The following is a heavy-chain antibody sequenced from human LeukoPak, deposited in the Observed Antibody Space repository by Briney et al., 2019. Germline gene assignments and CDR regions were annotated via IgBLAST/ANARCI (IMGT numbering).Heavy chain of an antibody. V-gene: IGHV5-51*01. CDR3: ASRRAVVSNAFDI. CDR1: GYSFTSYW. CDR2: IYPGDSDT. D-gene: IGHD2-2*01. Sequence: GESLMISCKGSGYSFTSYWIGWVRQMPGKGLEWMGIIYPGDSDTRYSPSFQGQVTISADRSISTAYLQWSSLKASDTAMYYCASRRAVVSNAFDIWGQGTMVTVSS. J-gene: IGHJ3*02.